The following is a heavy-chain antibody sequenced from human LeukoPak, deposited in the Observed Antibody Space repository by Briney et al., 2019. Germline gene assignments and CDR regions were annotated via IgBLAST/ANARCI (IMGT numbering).Heavy chain of an antibody. CDR3: AEQNNYDSSGYYYAEYFQH. CDR2: IIPIFGTA. Sequence: SVKVSCKASGGTFSSDAISWVRQAPGQGLEWMGRIIPIFGTANYAQKFQGRVTITTDESTSTAYMELSSLRSEDTAVYYCAEQNNYDSSGYYYAEYFQHWGQGTLVTVSS. CDR1: GGTFSSDA. V-gene: IGHV1-69*05. D-gene: IGHD3-22*01. J-gene: IGHJ1*01.